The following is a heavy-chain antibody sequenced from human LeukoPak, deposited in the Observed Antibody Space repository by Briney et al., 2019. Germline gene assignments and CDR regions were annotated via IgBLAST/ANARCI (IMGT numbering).Heavy chain of an antibody. CDR1: GFTFSSYA. D-gene: IGHD6-13*01. CDR2: ISYDGSNK. CDR3: ARRQQLVRGIDWFDP. V-gene: IGHV3-30-3*01. Sequence: GGSLRLSCAASGFTFSSYAMHWARQAPGKGLEWVAVISYDGSNKYYADSVKGRFTISRDNSKNTLYLQMNSLRAEDTAVYYCARRQQLVRGIDWFDPWGQGTLVTVSS. J-gene: IGHJ5*02.